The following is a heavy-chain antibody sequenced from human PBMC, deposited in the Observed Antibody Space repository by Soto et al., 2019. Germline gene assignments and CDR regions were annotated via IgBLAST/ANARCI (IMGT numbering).Heavy chain of an antibody. V-gene: IGHV4-30-2*01. CDR1: GGSISSGGYS. CDR3: ARWWMYAPRFGP. Sequence: QLQLQESGSGLVKPSQTLSLTCAVSGGSISSGGYSWSWIRQPPGKCLEWIGYIYHSGSTYYNPSLRSRVTISVDRSKNQFSLKLSSVTAADTAVYYCARWWMYAPRFGPWGQGTLVTVSS. CDR2: IYHSGST. D-gene: IGHD2-8*01. J-gene: IGHJ5*02.